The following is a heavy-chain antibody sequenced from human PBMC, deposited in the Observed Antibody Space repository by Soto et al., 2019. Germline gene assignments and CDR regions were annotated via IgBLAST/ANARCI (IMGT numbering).Heavy chain of an antibody. CDR2: ISAYNGNT. D-gene: IGHD3-3*01. V-gene: IGHV1-18*04. CDR3: ARSLVKRVEWLLYRSVYYYGMDV. J-gene: IGHJ6*02. CDR1: GYTFTSYG. Sequence: ASVKVSCKASGYTFTSYGISWVRQAPGQGLEWMGWISAYNGNTNYAQKLQGRVTMTTDTSTSTAYMELRSLRSDDTAVYYCARSLVKRVEWLLYRSVYYYGMDVWGQGTTATVSS.